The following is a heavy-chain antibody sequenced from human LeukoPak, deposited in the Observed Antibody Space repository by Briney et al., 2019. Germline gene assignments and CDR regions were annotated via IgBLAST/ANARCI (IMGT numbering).Heavy chain of an antibody. D-gene: IGHD3-16*02. V-gene: IGHV1-8*01. CDR2: MNPNSGNT. CDR3: ARVNDYVWGSYRYTH. J-gene: IGHJ4*02. CDR1: GYTFTSYD. Sequence: GASVKASCKASGYTFTSYDINWVRQATGQGLEWMGWMNPNSGNTGYAQKFQGRVTMTRNTSISTAYMELSSLRSEDTAVYYCARVNDYVWGSYRYTHWGQGTLVTVSS.